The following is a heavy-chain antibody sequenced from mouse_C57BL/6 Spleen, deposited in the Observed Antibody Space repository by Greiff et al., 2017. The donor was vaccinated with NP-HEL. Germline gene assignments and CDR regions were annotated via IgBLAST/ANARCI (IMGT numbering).Heavy chain of an antibody. CDR3: ARDRGGYDGYAMDY. J-gene: IGHJ4*01. CDR1: GFTFSDYY. V-gene: IGHV5-16*01. CDR2: INYDGSST. D-gene: IGHD2-2*01. Sequence: EVHLVESEGGLVQPGSSMKLSCTASGFTFSDYYMAWVRQVPEKGLEWVANINYDGSSTYYLDPLKSRFIISRDNAKNILYLQRSSLKSEDTATYYCARDRGGYDGYAMDYWGQGTSVTVSS.